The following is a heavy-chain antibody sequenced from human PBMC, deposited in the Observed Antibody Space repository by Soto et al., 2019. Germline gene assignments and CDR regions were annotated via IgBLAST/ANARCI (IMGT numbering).Heavy chain of an antibody. CDR3: ARGDGDTLDY. D-gene: IGHD2-21*02. CDR1: GYTFRNYG. J-gene: IGHJ4*02. CDR2: ITIYYGDT. Sequence: QVQLVQSGAEVKKPGASVTVSCKASGYTFRNYGITWVRQAPGQGLEWMAWITIYYGDTKTAQKYQGRVTVTADTSTSTAYMELRSLRSDDTAVYYGARGDGDTLDYWGQGTLVSVSS. V-gene: IGHV1-18*01.